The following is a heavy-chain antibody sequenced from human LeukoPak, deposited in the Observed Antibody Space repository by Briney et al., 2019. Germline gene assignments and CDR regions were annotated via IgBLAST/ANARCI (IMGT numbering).Heavy chain of an antibody. CDR1: RYTFTGYY. D-gene: IGHD3-10*01. J-gene: IGHJ4*02. CDR3: ARGRPMVRSRDVLDDQ. CDR2: INPNNDDT. Sequence: ASVKVSCKASRYTFTGYYMHWVRQAPGQGLEWMGYINPNNDDTNYEQKFQGRVTMTRDTSISTAYMELSRLRSDDTAVYYCARGRPMVRSRDVLDDQWGQGTPVTVSS. V-gene: IGHV1-2*02.